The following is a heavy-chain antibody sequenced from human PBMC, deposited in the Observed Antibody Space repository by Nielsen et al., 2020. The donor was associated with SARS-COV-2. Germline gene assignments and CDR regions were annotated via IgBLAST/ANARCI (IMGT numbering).Heavy chain of an antibody. Sequence: VRQAPGKGLEWVSYISSSSSTIYYTDSVKGRFTISRDNAKNSLYLQMNSLRAEDTAVYYCARALTGYYYDSSGYSNYFDYWGQGTLVTVSS. V-gene: IGHV3-48*04. J-gene: IGHJ4*02. CDR3: ARALTGYYYDSSGYSNYFDY. CDR2: ISSSSSTI. D-gene: IGHD3-22*01.